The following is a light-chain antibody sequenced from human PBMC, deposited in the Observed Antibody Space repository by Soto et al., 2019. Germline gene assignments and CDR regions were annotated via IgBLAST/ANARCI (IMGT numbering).Light chain of an antibody. CDR1: QSVSSN. Sequence: EIVMTQSPATLSVSPGERATLSCRASQSVSSNLAWYQQKPGQAPRLIIYGASTRATGIRARFSGSGSGSDINLTISSLQSEDFAVYYCQQYNNWPSMYTFGQGTKLEIK. V-gene: IGKV3-15*01. CDR2: GAS. J-gene: IGKJ2*01. CDR3: QQYNNWPSMYT.